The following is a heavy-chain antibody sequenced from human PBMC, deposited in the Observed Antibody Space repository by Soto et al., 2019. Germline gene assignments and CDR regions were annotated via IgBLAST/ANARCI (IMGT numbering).Heavy chain of an antibody. CDR3: ARVRSTPYNVVVVAATLDY. Sequence: NPGGSLRLSCAASGFTFSDYYMSWIRQAPGKGLEWVSYISSSGSTIYYADSVKGRFTISRDNAKNSLYLQMNSLRAEDTAVYYCARVRSTPYNVVVVAATLDYWGQGTLVTVSS. V-gene: IGHV3-11*01. CDR1: GFTFSDYY. D-gene: IGHD2-15*01. J-gene: IGHJ4*02. CDR2: ISSSGSTI.